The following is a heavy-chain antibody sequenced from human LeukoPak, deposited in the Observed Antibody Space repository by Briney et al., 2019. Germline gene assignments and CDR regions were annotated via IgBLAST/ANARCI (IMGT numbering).Heavy chain of an antibody. V-gene: IGHV4-4*02. Sequence: SETLSLTCSVSIGSISSSKWWSWVRQSPVKGLEWIGEINHSGSTNYNPSLKSRVTISVDTSKNQFSLKLSSVTAADTAVYYCARGSSYSSSWSYYFDYWGQGTLVTVSS. D-gene: IGHD6-13*01. J-gene: IGHJ4*02. CDR2: INHSGST. CDR3: ARGSSYSSSWSYYFDY. CDR1: IGSISSSKW.